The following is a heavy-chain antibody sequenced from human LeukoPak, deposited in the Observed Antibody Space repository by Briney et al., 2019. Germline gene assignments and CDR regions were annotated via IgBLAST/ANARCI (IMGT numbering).Heavy chain of an antibody. CDR1: GSSFRNFW. Sequence: GGSLRLSCTASGSSFRNFWMSWVRQAPGKGLECVANIQQDGFEKNYVDSVKGRFTISRDNSKNTLYLQMNSLRAEDTAVYYCARDVLRYFDWLLLFDYWGQGTLVTVSS. J-gene: IGHJ4*02. D-gene: IGHD3-9*01. CDR2: IQQDGFEK. CDR3: ARDVLRYFDWLLLFDY. V-gene: IGHV3-7*03.